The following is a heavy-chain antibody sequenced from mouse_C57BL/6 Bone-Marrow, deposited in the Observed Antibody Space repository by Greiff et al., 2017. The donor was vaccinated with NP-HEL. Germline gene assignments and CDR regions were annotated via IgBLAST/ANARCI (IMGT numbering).Heavy chain of an antibody. CDR1: GYTFTDYY. CDR3: ARLDYGSSPWYFDV. J-gene: IGHJ1*03. Sequence: EVQRVESGPVLVKPGASVKMSCKASGYTFTDYYMNWVKQSHGKSLEWIGVINPYNGGTSYNQKFKGKATLTVDKSSSTAYMELNSLTSEDSAVYYGARLDYGSSPWYFDVWGTGTTVTVSS. V-gene: IGHV1-19*01. CDR2: INPYNGGT. D-gene: IGHD1-1*01.